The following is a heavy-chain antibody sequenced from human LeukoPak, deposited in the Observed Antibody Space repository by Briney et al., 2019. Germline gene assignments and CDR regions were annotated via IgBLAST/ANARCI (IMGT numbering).Heavy chain of an antibody. Sequence: SETLSLTCTVSGGSISTSNYYWGWIRQPPGKGLEWIGNIFYSGSTYYSPSLKSRVTISLDTSRNQFSLKLSSVTAADTAVYYCARLVKYYDYIWGSYRYGWFDPWGQGTLVTVSS. CDR1: GGSISTSNYY. V-gene: IGHV4-39*07. J-gene: IGHJ5*02. CDR3: ARLVKYYDYIWGSYRYGWFDP. CDR2: IFYSGST. D-gene: IGHD3-16*02.